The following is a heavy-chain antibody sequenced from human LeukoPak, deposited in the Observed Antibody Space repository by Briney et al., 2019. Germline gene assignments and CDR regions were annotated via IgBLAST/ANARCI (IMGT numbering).Heavy chain of an antibody. V-gene: IGHV3-23*01. Sequence: PGGSLRLSCAASGFTFSSYAMSWFRQAPGKGLEWVSAISGSGGSTYYADSVKGRFTISRDNSKNTLYLQMNSLRAEDTAVYYCAKDPAYDSSGYPPVDYWGQGILVTVSS. D-gene: IGHD3-22*01. CDR1: GFTFSSYA. CDR2: ISGSGGST. J-gene: IGHJ4*02. CDR3: AKDPAYDSSGYPPVDY.